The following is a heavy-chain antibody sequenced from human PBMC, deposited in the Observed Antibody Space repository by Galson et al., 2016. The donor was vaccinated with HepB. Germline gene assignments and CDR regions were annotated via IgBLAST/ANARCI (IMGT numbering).Heavy chain of an antibody. V-gene: IGHV1-3*01. D-gene: IGHD1-26*01. CDR3: AAHSGTLAWGRKALDY. CDR2: INAGNGYT. J-gene: IGHJ4*02. Sequence: SVKVSCKASGYTFTRYAMHWVRQAPGQRLEWMGWINAGNGYTKYSQKFQVRVTITRDTSASTAYMELRSLTFDDTAVYYCAAHSGTLAWGRKALDYWGQGTLVTVSS. CDR1: GYTFTRYA.